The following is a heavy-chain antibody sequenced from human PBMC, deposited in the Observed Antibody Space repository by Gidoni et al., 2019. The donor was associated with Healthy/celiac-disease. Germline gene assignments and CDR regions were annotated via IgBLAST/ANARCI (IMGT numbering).Heavy chain of an antibody. D-gene: IGHD1-26*01. Sequence: QVQLVESGGGVVKPGSARRLSCAASGFTFSSYGMHWVRQAPGKGLEWVAVISYDGSNQYYADSVKGRFTISRDNSKNTLYLQMNSLRAEDTAVYYCAKEFGQVGATPFDYWGQGTLVTVSS. J-gene: IGHJ4*02. V-gene: IGHV3-30*18. CDR2: ISYDGSNQ. CDR3: AKEFGQVGATPFDY. CDR1: GFTFSSYG.